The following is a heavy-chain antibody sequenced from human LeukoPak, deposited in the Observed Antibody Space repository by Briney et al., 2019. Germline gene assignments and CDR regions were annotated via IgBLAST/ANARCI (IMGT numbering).Heavy chain of an antibody. J-gene: IGHJ4*02. CDR1: GYSFTSYW. V-gene: IGHV5-51*01. CDR3: ARSHYDFWSGYYRYFDY. CDR2: IYPGDSDT. D-gene: IGHD3-3*01. Sequence: GESLKISCEGSGYSFTSYWIGWVRQMPGKGLEWMGIIYPGDSDTRYSPSFQGQVTISADKSISTAYLQWSSLKASDTAMYYCARSHYDFWSGYYRYFDYWGQGTLVTVSS.